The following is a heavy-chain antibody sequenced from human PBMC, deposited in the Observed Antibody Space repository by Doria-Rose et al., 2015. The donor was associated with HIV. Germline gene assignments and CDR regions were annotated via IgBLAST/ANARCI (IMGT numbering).Heavy chain of an antibody. CDR2: INHSRST. Sequence: QVQLQESGAGLLKPSETLSLTCAVYGGSFRGSYWNWIRQSPGKGLEWIGEINHSRSTNYNPSLKSRVTISLDTSKNQFPLRLSSVTAADTAVYFCARGTSGPLFYWGQGTLVTVSS. V-gene: IGHV4-34*01. J-gene: IGHJ4*02. D-gene: IGHD6-19*01. CDR1: GGSFRGSY. CDR3: ARGTSGPLFY.